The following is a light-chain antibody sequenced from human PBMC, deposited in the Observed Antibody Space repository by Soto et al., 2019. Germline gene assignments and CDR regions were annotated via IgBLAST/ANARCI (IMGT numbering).Light chain of an antibody. Sequence: SYELTQPPSVSVAPGQTARITCGGNNIESKSVHWYQQRPGQAPVLVIYVDSDRPSGIPDRFSASTSGNTAALTISRVEAGDEADYYCQVWDTISDHYVFGSGPKVTAL. CDR2: VDS. J-gene: IGLJ1*01. CDR3: QVWDTISDHYV. CDR1: NIESKS. V-gene: IGLV3-21*02.